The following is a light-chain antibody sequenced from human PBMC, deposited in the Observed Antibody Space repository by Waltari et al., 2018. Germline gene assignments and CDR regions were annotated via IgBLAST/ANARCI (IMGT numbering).Light chain of an antibody. CDR2: NNN. Sequence: QSVLTQPPSASGTPGQRVTIPCSGSSSNIGSNTVNWYQQLPGTAPKLLIYNNNQRPSGVPDRFSGSKSGTSASLAISGLQSEDEADYYCAAWDDSLNGRVFGGGTKLTVL. J-gene: IGLJ2*01. V-gene: IGLV1-44*01. CDR3: AAWDDSLNGRV. CDR1: SSNIGSNT.